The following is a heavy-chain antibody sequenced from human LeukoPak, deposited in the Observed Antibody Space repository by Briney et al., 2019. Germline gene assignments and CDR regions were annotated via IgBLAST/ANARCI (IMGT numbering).Heavy chain of an antibody. CDR1: GGSISSGGYY. CDR2: IYYSGST. J-gene: IGHJ4*02. Sequence: SQTLSLTCTVSGGSISSGGYYWSWIRQHPGKGLEWIGYIYYSGSTYYNPSLKSRITISVDTSKNQFSLKLSSVTAADTAVYYCARTSGAQPDYWGQGTLVTVSS. D-gene: IGHD2-2*01. CDR3: ARTSGAQPDY. V-gene: IGHV4-31*03.